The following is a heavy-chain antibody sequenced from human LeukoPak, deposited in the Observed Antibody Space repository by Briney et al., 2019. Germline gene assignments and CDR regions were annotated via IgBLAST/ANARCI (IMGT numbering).Heavy chain of an antibody. V-gene: IGHV3-9*03. J-gene: IGHJ4*02. D-gene: IGHD1-7*01. Sequence: TGGSLRLSCAASGFTFDDYAMHWVRQAPGKGLEWVSGISWNSGSIGYADSVKGRFTISRDNAKNSLYLQMNSLRAEDMALYYCASLGRNGVELSSGYWGQGTLVTVSS. CDR2: ISWNSGSI. CDR1: GFTFDDYA. CDR3: ASLGRNGVELSSGY.